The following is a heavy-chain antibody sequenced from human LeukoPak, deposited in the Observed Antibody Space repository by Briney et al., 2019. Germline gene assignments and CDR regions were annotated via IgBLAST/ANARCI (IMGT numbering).Heavy chain of an antibody. J-gene: IGHJ6*02. CDR2: IYYSGST. D-gene: IGHD3-10*01. CDR3: ARGLLVRGVIITYGMDV. V-gene: IGHV4-59*01. Sequence: PSETLSLTCAVYGGSFSGYYWSWIRQPPGKGLEWIGYIYYSGSTNYNHSLKSRVTISLDTSKNQFSLKLSSVTAADTAVYYCARGLLVRGVIITYGMDVWGQGTTVTVSS. CDR1: GGSFSGYY.